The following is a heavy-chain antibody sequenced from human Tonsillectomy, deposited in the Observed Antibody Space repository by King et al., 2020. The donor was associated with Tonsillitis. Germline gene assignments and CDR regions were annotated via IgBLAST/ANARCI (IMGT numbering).Heavy chain of an antibody. J-gene: IGHJ3*02. CDR1: GGSISSSSYF. CDR2: IYYSGST. D-gene: IGHD2-2*01. Sequence: QLQESGPGLVKPSETLSLTCKVSGGSISSSSYFWDWIRQPPGKGLEWIGSIYYSGSTYYNPSRKSRVTISVDTAKHPFSLKLSSGTAADTAVYYCARRATGIVVVPATRDAFDIWGQGTMVTVSS. V-gene: IGHV4-39*01. CDR3: ARRATGIVVVPATRDAFDI.